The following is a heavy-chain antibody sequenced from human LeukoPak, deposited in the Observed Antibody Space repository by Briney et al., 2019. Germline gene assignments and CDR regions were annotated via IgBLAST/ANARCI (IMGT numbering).Heavy chain of an antibody. Sequence: GGSLRLSCAAPGFTFSSYWMHWVRQAPGKGLVWVSRINSDGSSTSYADSVKGRFTISRDNAKNTLYLQMNSLRAEDTAVYYCARADYGGNSDIDYWGQGTLVTASS. J-gene: IGHJ4*02. CDR2: INSDGSST. V-gene: IGHV3-74*01. D-gene: IGHD4-23*01. CDR3: ARADYGGNSDIDY. CDR1: GFTFSSYW.